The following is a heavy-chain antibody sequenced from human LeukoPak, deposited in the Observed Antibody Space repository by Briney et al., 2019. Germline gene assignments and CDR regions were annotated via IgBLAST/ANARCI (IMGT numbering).Heavy chain of an antibody. Sequence: SGGSLRLSCAASGFTFRSYSMNWVRQAPGKGLEGVSYISSSSSTIYYADSVKGRFTISRDNAKNSLYLQMNSLRAEDTAVYYCARGFGYGDNWFDPWGQGTLVTVSS. CDR2: ISSSSSTI. D-gene: IGHD4-17*01. J-gene: IGHJ5*02. V-gene: IGHV3-48*01. CDR1: GFTFRSYS. CDR3: ARGFGYGDNWFDP.